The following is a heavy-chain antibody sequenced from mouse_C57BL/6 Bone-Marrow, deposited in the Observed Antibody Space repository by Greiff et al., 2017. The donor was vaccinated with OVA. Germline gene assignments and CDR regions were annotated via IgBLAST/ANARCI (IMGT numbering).Heavy chain of an antibody. D-gene: IGHD1-1*01. J-gene: IGHJ1*03. CDR3: ARDYYGSSYDPYWYFDV. V-gene: IGHV5-4*01. CDR2: ISDGGSYT. CDR1: GFTFSSYA. Sequence: VESGGGLVKPGGSLKLSCAASGFTFSSYAMSWVRQTPEKRLEWVATISDGGSYTYYPDNVKGRFTISRDNAKNNLYLQMSHLKSEDTAMYYCARDYYGSSYDPYWYFDVWGTGTTVTVSS.